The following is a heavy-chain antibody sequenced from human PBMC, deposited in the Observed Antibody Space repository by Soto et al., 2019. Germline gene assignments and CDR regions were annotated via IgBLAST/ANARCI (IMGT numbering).Heavy chain of an antibody. Sequence: SETLSLPYTVSGGYVISGSYYWSWNRQPPGKGLEWIGYIYYSGSTNYNPSLKSRVTISVDTSKNQFSLKLSSVTAADTAVYYCARVPQRWGRLNWFDPWGQGTLVTVSS. D-gene: IGHD3-16*01. CDR3: ARVPQRWGRLNWFDP. CDR1: GGYVISGSYY. J-gene: IGHJ5*02. CDR2: IYYSGST. V-gene: IGHV4-61*01.